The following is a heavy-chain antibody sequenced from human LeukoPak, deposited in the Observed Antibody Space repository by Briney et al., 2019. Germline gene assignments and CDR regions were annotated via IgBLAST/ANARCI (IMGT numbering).Heavy chain of an antibody. CDR2: INPNSGGT. J-gene: IGHJ4*02. D-gene: IGHD3-22*01. CDR1: GYTFTGYY. V-gene: IGHV1-2*04. Sequence: ASVKVSCKASGYTFTGYYMRWVRQAPGQGLEWMGWINPNSGGTNYAQKFQGWVTMTRDTSISTAYMELSRLRSDDTAVYYCAGGHYYDSSGYYNFDYWGQGTLVTVSS. CDR3: AGGHYYDSSGYYNFDY.